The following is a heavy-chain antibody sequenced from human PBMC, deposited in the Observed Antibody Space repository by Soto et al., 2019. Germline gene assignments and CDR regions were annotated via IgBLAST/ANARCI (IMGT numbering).Heavy chain of an antibody. CDR2: ISGSGGST. D-gene: IGHD3-3*01. CDR1: GFTFSSYA. Sequence: EVQLLESGGGLVQPGGSLRLSCAASGFTFSSYAMSWVRQAPGKGLEWVSAISGSGGSTYYADSVKGRFTISSDNTKNTLYLQMNSLRAEDTAVYYCAKSGITIFGVASGFDYWGQGTLVTVSS. J-gene: IGHJ4*02. V-gene: IGHV3-23*01. CDR3: AKSGITIFGVASGFDY.